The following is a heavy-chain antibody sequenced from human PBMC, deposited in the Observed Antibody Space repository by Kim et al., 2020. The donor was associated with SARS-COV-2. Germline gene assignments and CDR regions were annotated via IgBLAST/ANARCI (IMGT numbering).Heavy chain of an antibody. D-gene: IGHD2-2*01. CDR1: GFTFSSYG. Sequence: GGSLRLSCAASGFTFSSYGMHWVRQAPGKGLEWVAVIWYDGSNKYYADSVKGRFTISRDNSKNTLYLQMNSLRAEDTAVYYCAKDRGGYCSSTSCYERGYFQHWGQGTLVTVSS. V-gene: IGHV3-33*06. J-gene: IGHJ1*01. CDR3: AKDRGGYCSSTSCYERGYFQH. CDR2: IWYDGSNK.